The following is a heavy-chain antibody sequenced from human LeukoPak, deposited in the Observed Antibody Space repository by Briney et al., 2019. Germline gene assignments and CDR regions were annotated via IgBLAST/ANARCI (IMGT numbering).Heavy chain of an antibody. CDR2: ISGNGLGT. V-gene: IGHV3-23*01. CDR1: GFTFSRNA. J-gene: IGHJ4*02. CDR3: AKDANYLRSSGYLIPIDF. Sequence: GGSLRLSCAASGFTFSRNAMNWVRQAPGKGLEWVAAISGNGLGTYYADSVKGRFNISRDNSRNTLYLQMNSLRIEDTAFYYCAKDANYLRSSGYLIPIDFWGQGTLVSVAS. D-gene: IGHD3-22*01.